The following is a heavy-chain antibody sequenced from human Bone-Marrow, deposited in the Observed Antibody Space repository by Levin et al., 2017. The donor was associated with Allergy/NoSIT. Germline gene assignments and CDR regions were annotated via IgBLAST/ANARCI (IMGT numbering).Heavy chain of an antibody. CDR3: ARASSSSGVIGYFGLDV. Sequence: SQTLSLTCTVSGGSIRSSSYDWGWIRQPPGKGLEWIGSIFYSGRTYFNPSLKSRVTMSVDTSKNQFSLKLTSVTAADTAVFYCARASSSSGVIGYFGLDVWGQGTTVTVSS. J-gene: IGHJ6*02. D-gene: IGHD6-6*01. CDR2: IFYSGRT. CDR1: GGSIRSSSYD. V-gene: IGHV4-39*07.